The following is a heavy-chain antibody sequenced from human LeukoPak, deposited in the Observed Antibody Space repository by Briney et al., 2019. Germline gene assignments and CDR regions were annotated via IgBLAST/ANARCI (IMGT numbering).Heavy chain of an antibody. CDR3: ARDQGSGWLFDY. V-gene: IGHV3-48*03. CDR1: GFTFSSYE. J-gene: IGHJ4*02. D-gene: IGHD6-19*01. CDR2: ISSSGSTI. Sequence: PGGSLRLSCAAYGFTFSSYEMNWVRQAPGKGLEWVSYISSSGSTIYYADSVKGRFTISRDNAKNSLYLQMNSLRAEDTAVYYCARDQGSGWLFDYWGQGTLVTVSS.